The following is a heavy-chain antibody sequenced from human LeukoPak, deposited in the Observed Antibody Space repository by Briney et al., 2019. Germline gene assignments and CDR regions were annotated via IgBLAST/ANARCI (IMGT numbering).Heavy chain of an antibody. V-gene: IGHV3-48*03. Sequence: PGGSLRLSCAASGFTFSSYKMNWVRQAPGKGLEWVSYISSSGSTIYYADSVKGRFTISRDNAKNSLYLQMNSLRAEDTAVYYCAELGITIIGGVWGKGTTVTISS. CDR3: AELGITIIGGV. D-gene: IGHD3-10*02. CDR2: ISSSGSTI. CDR1: GFTFSSYK. J-gene: IGHJ6*04.